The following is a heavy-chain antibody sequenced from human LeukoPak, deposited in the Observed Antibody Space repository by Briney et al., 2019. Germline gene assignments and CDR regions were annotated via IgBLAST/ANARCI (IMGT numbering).Heavy chain of an antibody. CDR1: GFSFSDYY. CDR2: ISGSSSYT. D-gene: IGHD6-19*01. J-gene: IGHJ4*02. CDR3: ARAPEWLIFDY. V-gene: IGHV3-11*05. Sequence: GGSLRLSCAASGFSFSDYYMIWIRQAPGKGLEWVSYISGSSSYTNYAYSVKGRFSISRDNAKKSLYLQMNSLRAEDTAVYFCARAPEWLIFDYWGQGTLVTVSS.